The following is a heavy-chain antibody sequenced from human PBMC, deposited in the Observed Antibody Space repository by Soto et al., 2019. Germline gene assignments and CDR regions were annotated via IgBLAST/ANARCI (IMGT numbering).Heavy chain of an antibody. V-gene: IGHV3-23*01. CDR1: GFTFSSYA. J-gene: IGHJ4*02. Sequence: GGSLRLSCAASGFTFSSYAMSWVRQAPGKGLEWVSAITSSGGSTYYADSVKGRFTISRDNSKNMLYLQMNSLRAEDTAVYYCAKNPGYYYDSTGYHFDYWGQGTLVTVSS. D-gene: IGHD3-22*01. CDR2: ITSSGGST. CDR3: AKNPGYYYDSTGYHFDY.